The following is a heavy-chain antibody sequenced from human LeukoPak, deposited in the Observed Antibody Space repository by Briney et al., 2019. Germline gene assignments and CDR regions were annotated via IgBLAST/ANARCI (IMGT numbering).Heavy chain of an antibody. CDR1: GFTFDDYA. J-gene: IGHJ4*02. D-gene: IGHD5-18*01. V-gene: IGHV3-43*02. CDR3: AKDFELWLPLYYFDY. CDR2: ISGDGGST. Sequence: GGSLRLSCAASGFTFDDYAMHWARQAPGKGLEWVSLISGDGGSTYYADSVKGRFTISRDNSKNSLYLQMNSLRTEDTALYYCAKDFELWLPLYYFDYWGQGTLVTVSS.